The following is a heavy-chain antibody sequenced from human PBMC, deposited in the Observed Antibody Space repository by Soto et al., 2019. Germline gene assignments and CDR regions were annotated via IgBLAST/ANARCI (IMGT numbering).Heavy chain of an antibody. Sequence: GGSLRLSCAASGFTFSSYAMSWVRQAPGKGLEWVSAISGSGGSTYYADSVKGRLTISRDNSKNTLYLQMNSLRAEDTAVYYCAKDGMVTPYYYYYGMDVWGQGTTVTVSS. D-gene: IGHD1-26*01. CDR3: AKDGMVTPYYYYYGMDV. J-gene: IGHJ6*02. CDR2: ISGSGGST. CDR1: GFTFSSYA. V-gene: IGHV3-23*01.